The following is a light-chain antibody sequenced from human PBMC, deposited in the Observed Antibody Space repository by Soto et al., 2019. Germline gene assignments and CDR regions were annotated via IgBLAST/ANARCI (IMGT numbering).Light chain of an antibody. CDR1: QGISSY. J-gene: IGKJ3*01. CDR2: AAS. CDR3: QQLNSYPPET. V-gene: IGKV1-9*01. Sequence: DIQLTQSPSFLSASVGDRVTITCRASQGISSYLAWYQQKPGKAPKLLIYAASTLQSGVPSRFSGSGSGTEFTLTISSRQPEDFATYYCQQLNSYPPETFGPGTKVDIK.